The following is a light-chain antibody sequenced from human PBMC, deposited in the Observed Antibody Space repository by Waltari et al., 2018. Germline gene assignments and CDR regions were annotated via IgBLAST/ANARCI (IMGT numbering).Light chain of an antibody. V-gene: IGLV1-47*01. CDR1: SSNIGSNY. CDR3: ATWDDSLSGPV. Sequence: QSVLTQPPSASGTPGQRVTISCSGSSSNIGSNYVYWYQQLPGTAPKLLIYRNNQRPSGFPDRFSGSKSGTSASLAISGLRSDDEADYYCATWDDSLSGPVFGGGTKVTVL. J-gene: IGLJ2*01. CDR2: RNN.